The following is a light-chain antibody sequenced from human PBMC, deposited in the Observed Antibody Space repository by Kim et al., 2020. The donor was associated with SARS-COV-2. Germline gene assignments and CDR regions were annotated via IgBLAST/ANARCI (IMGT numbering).Light chain of an antibody. J-gene: IGLJ2*01. Sequence: VALGQTVRITCQGDSLRSYYATWYQQKPGQAPILVIYGKNNRPSGIPDRFSGSSSGNTASLTITGTQAGDEADYYCNSRDSNDNVVFGGGTQMTV. V-gene: IGLV3-19*01. CDR1: SLRSYY. CDR2: GKN. CDR3: NSRDSNDNVV.